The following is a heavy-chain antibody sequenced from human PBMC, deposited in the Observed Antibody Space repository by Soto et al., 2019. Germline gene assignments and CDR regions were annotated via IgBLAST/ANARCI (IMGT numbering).Heavy chain of an antibody. CDR1: GFTYSDHW. Sequence: EVQLVESGGGLVQPGGSLTLSCTASGFTYSDHWMSWVRQAPWKGLEWVANVNQDASEIYYVDSVKGRFTISRDNARSSLVLQMNSLRVEDTAVYYYVGTVGGRSAFWGQGTLVTVSS. V-gene: IGHV3-7*04. CDR3: VGTVGGRSAF. CDR2: VNQDASEI. J-gene: IGHJ4*02. D-gene: IGHD3-16*01.